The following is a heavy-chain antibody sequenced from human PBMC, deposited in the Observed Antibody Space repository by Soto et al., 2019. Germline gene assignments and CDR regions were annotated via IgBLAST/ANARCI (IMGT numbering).Heavy chain of an antibody. CDR1: GFSFDDYA. D-gene: IGHD1-26*01. Sequence: PGGSLRLSCAASGFSFDDYAMHWFRQTPGKGLEWVSGISWNSDTRGYADSVQGRFTISRDNAKNSLYLQMNSLRVEDTALYYCAKDTDRSIVSAGWNWFDPWGRGTLVTVSS. CDR3: AKDTDRSIVSAGWNWFDP. J-gene: IGHJ5*02. CDR2: ISWNSDTR. V-gene: IGHV3-9*01.